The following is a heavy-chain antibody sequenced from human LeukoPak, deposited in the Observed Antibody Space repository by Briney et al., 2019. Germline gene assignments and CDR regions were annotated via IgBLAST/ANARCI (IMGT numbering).Heavy chain of an antibody. CDR1: GGTFSSYA. V-gene: IGHV1-69*13. D-gene: IGHD3-22*01. CDR2: IIPIFGTA. J-gene: IGHJ6*03. Sequence: SVKVSCKASGGTFSSYAISWVRQAPGQGLEWMGGIIPIFGTANYAQKFQGRVTITADESTSTAYMELSSLRSEDTAVYYCAISGYYYYYYYMDVWGKGTTVTISS. CDR3: AISGYYYYYYYMDV.